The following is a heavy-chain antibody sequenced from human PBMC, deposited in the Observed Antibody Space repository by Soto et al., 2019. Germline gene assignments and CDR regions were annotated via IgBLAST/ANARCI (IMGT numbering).Heavy chain of an antibody. D-gene: IGHD3-10*01. V-gene: IGHV1-18*01. CDR2: ISSDNRYT. Sequence: ASVKVSCKTSGYTFTRYAISWVRQAPGQGLEWMGWISSDNRYTNYAQSLQGRVTMATDTSTSTAYMEVRRLRSDDTAVYYCARGVTRGSFPPFDLWGQGTLVTVSS. J-gene: IGHJ4*02. CDR1: GYTFTRYA. CDR3: ARGVTRGSFPPFDL.